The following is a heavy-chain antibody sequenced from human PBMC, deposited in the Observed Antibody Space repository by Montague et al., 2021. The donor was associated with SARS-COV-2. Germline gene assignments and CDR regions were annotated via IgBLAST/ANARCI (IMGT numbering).Heavy chain of an antibody. CDR2: INHRGTS. CDR3: ARGRQHFNMIVVVMTGGEYYFDY. Sequence: SESLSLTYAVYGGSFSDYFWTWIRQPPGKGLEWIGEINHRGTSNYNPSLKSRVSISVDTSKNQFSLYLGSVTAADTAVYYCARGRQHFNMIVVVMTGGEYYFDYGGQGTLVTVSS. V-gene: IGHV4-34*01. D-gene: IGHD3-22*01. CDR1: GGSFSDYF. J-gene: IGHJ4*02.